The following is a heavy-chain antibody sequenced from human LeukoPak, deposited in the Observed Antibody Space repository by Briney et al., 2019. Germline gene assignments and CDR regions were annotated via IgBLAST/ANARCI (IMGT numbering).Heavy chain of an antibody. V-gene: IGHV5-51*01. Sequence: GGSLRLSCAASGYSFTSYWIGWVRQMPGKGLEWMGIIYPGDSDTRYSPSFQGQVTISADKSISTAYLQWSSLKASDTAMYYCARRRVRGVKGENWFDPWGQGTLVTVSS. CDR2: IYPGDSDT. CDR1: GYSFTSYW. CDR3: ARRRVRGVKGENWFDP. J-gene: IGHJ5*02. D-gene: IGHD3-10*01.